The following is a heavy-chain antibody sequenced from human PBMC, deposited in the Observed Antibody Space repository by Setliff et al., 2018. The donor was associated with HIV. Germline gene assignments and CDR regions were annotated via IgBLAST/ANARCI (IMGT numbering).Heavy chain of an antibody. D-gene: IGHD6-13*01. V-gene: IGHV4-39*01. CDR3: ARHPPHDSTWPYYYYGMDV. J-gene: IGHJ6*02. CDR1: GGSISSSSYY. CDR2: IYYSGST. Sequence: TLSLTCTVSGGSISSSSYYWGWIRQPPGKGLEWIGSIYYSGSTYYNPSLKSRVTISVDTAKNQFSLRLSSVTAADTAVYYCARHPPHDSTWPYYYYGMDVWGQGTTVTVSS.